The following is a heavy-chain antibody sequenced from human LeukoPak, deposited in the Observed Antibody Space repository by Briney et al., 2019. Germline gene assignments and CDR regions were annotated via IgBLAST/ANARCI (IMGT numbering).Heavy chain of an antibody. D-gene: IGHD6-13*01. CDR2: IKNDGSST. CDR3: VEIAASAPFDY. V-gene: IGHV3-74*01. CDR1: GFTFSSYW. Sequence: GGSLRLSCAASGFTFSSYWMHWVRQAPGKGLVWVSRIKNDGSSTTYADSVKGRFTISRDNAKNTLYLQMNSLRAEDTAIYYCVEIAASAPFDYWGQGTLVTVSS. J-gene: IGHJ4*02.